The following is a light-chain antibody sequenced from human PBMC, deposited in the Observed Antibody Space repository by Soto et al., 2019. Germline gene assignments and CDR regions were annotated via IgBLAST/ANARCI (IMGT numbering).Light chain of an antibody. Sequence: DIQMTQSPSSLSASVGDSVTITCQASQDIMNYLNWYQQRPGKAPKVLIYEASSLETGVPSRFSVGGSGTHFTFTISSLQPEDFATYYCQQYIYLPLTFGGGTKVEV. CDR1: QDIMNY. V-gene: IGKV1-33*01. J-gene: IGKJ4*01. CDR3: QQYIYLPLT. CDR2: EAS.